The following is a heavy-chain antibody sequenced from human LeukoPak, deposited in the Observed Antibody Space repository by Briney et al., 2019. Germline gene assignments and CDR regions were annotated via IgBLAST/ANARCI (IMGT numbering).Heavy chain of an antibody. CDR1: GDSMNSHY. CDR3: PRDPTTLTKGLDI. J-gene: IGHJ3*02. CDR2: ISYIGST. V-gene: IGHV4-59*11. Sequence: SETLSLTCTVSGDSMNSHYWSWIRQPPGKGLEWIGYISYIGSTNYNPSLKSRVPISVDTSKTHCSLRLSSVTAADTAVYYCPRDPTTLTKGLDIWGQGTMVTVSS. D-gene: IGHD4-17*01.